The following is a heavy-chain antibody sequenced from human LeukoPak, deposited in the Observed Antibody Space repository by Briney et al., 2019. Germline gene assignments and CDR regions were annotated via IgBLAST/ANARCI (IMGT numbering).Heavy chain of an antibody. J-gene: IGHJ4*02. CDR2: IIPILGIA. Sequence: SVKVSCKASGGTFSSYAISWVRQAPGQGLEWMGRIIPILGIANYAQKIQGRVTITADKSTSTAYMELSSLRSEDTAVYYCARENPIAAAGNFDYWGQGTLVTVSS. D-gene: IGHD6-13*01. CDR1: GGTFSSYA. V-gene: IGHV1-69*04. CDR3: ARENPIAAAGNFDY.